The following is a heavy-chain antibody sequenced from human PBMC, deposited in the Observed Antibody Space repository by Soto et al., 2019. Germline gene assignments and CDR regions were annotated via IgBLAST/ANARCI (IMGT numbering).Heavy chain of an antibody. J-gene: IGHJ5*02. Sequence: QVQLQESGPGLVKPSQTLSLTCTVSGGSISSGGYYWSWIRQHPGKGLEWIGYIYYSGSTYYNPSLKSRVNISGDTSKNQFSLKLSSVTAADTAVYYCARARYCSGGSCGGRFDPWGQGTLVTVSS. D-gene: IGHD2-15*01. V-gene: IGHV4-31*03. CDR3: ARARYCSGGSCGGRFDP. CDR2: IYYSGST. CDR1: GGSISSGGYY.